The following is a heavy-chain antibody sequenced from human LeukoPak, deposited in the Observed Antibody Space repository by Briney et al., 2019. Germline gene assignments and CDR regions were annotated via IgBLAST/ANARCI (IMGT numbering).Heavy chain of an antibody. J-gene: IGHJ3*02. Sequence: SETLSLTCTVSVDSISSSSYYWGWIRQPPGKGQEWIGSIYYSGSTYYNPYLKSRVTISVDTSKNQFSLKLSSVTAADTAVYYCARDESGMREAFDIWGQGTMVTVSS. D-gene: IGHD1-14*01. CDR2: IYYSGST. CDR3: ARDESGMREAFDI. V-gene: IGHV4-39*07. CDR1: VDSISSSSYY.